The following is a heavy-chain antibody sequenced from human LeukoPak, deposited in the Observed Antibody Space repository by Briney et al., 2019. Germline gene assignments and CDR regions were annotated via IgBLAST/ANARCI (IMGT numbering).Heavy chain of an antibody. V-gene: IGHV3-21*01. J-gene: IGHJ4*02. CDR2: ISSSSSYI. CDR3: ARDSGDFDY. D-gene: IGHD1-14*01. Sequence: GGSLRLSCAASGFTFSSYSMTWVRQAPGKGLEWVSSISSSSSYIYYADSVKGRFTISRDNAKNSLYPQMNSLRAEDTAVYYCARDSGDFDYWGQGTLVTVSS. CDR1: GFTFSSYS.